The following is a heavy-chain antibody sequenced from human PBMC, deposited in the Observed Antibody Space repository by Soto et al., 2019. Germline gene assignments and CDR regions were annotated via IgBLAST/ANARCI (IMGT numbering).Heavy chain of an antibody. Sequence: SETLSLTCTVHGRSFCSFYWSWIRQSPGKGLEWIGEIHHSGTTNYNPSLKSRVTISVDTSKNQFSLELGSVTAADTAVYYCARVSGIYYYGMDVWGQGTTVT. CDR3: ARVSGIYYYGMDV. CDR2: IHHSGTT. D-gene: IGHD3-10*01. J-gene: IGHJ6*02. CDR1: GRSFCSFY. V-gene: IGHV4-34*01.